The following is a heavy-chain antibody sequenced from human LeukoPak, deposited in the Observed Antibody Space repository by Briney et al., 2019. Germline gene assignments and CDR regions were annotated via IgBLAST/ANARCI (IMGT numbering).Heavy chain of an antibody. J-gene: IGHJ3*02. Sequence: GGSLRLSCAASGFTFNSYSMNWVRQAPGKGLEWVSFISSRSSYTHYADSVKGRFIISRDNAKNSLYLQMNSLRAEDTAVYYCARDRWSSTSSEGALDIWGQGTMVTVSS. D-gene: IGHD6-6*01. CDR1: GFTFNSYS. CDR2: ISSRSSYT. V-gene: IGHV3-21*01. CDR3: ARDRWSSTSSEGALDI.